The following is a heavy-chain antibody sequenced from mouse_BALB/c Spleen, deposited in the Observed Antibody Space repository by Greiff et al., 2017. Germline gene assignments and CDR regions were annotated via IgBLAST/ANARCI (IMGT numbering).Heavy chain of an antibody. V-gene: IGHV5-12-2*01. Sequence: EVKLVESGGGLVKPGGSLKLSCAASGFTFSSYTMSWVRQTPEKRLEWVAYISNGGGSTYYPDTVKGRFTISRDNAKNTLYLQMSSLKSEDTAMYYCARQGRFPFAYWGQGTLVTVSA. J-gene: IGHJ3*01. CDR1: GFTFSSYT. CDR3: ARQGRFPFAY. CDR2: ISNGGGST.